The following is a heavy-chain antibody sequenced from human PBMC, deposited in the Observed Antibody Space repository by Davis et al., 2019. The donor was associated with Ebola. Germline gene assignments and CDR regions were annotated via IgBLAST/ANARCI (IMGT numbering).Heavy chain of an antibody. CDR1: GFTFNKHA. Sequence: GESLKISCPASGFTFNKHAMSWVRQAPGKGLEWVANIQQGGRHINYVDSVKGRFTISRDDAKNSLYLQMNRLRVDDTALYYCAIDIGGRPTFDYWGQGALVTVSS. CDR2: IQQGGRHI. D-gene: IGHD5-12*01. J-gene: IGHJ4*02. V-gene: IGHV3-7*01. CDR3: AIDIGGRPTFDY.